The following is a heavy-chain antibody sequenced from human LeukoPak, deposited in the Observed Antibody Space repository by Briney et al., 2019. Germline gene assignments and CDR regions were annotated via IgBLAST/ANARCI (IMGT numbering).Heavy chain of an antibody. Sequence: GESLQISCQGSGYSFTSYWISWVRQMPGKGLEWIGRIDPSDSYTKYSPSFQGHVTISGDESISTAYLQWSSLKASDTAMYYCARRDYYDSSGYGDYWGQGTLVTVSS. D-gene: IGHD3-22*01. CDR2: IDPSDSYT. CDR3: ARRDYYDSSGYGDY. J-gene: IGHJ4*02. CDR1: GYSFTSYW. V-gene: IGHV5-10-1*01.